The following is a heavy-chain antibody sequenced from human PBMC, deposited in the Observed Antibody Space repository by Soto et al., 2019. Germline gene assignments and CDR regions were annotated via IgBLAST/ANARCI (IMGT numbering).Heavy chain of an antibody. D-gene: IGHD6-6*01. V-gene: IGHV4-59*01. Sequence: PSETLSLTCTVSVGSISSYYWSWIRQAPGKGLEWIGYIYYSGSTNYNPSLKRRVTISVDTSKNQFSLKLSSVSAADTAVYYCARDLGAARYYYYGMDVSGQGTTVTVSS. J-gene: IGHJ6*02. CDR1: VGSISSYY. CDR2: IYYSGST. CDR3: ARDLGAARYYYYGMDV.